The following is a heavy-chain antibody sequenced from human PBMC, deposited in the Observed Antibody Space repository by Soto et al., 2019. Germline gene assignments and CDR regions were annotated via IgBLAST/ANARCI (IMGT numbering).Heavy chain of an antibody. V-gene: IGHV6-1*01. D-gene: IGHD2-15*01. CDR2: TYYRSRWYS. CDR3: ARSEEDSDYYYYGMDV. Sequence: SQTLSLTCVGSGDTVSSNSVACDWFRQSPSRGLEWLGRTYYRSRWYSDYAVSVRSRIDINADTSKNQVSLQLNSVTPEDTAVYYCARSEEDSDYYYYGMDVWGQGSTVTVSS. CDR1: GDTVSSNSVA. J-gene: IGHJ6*02.